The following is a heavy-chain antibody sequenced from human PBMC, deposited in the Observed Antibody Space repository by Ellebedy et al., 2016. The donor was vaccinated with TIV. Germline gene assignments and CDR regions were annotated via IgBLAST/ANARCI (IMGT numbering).Heavy chain of an antibody. CDR1: GFSFSSFG. CDR3: ARHCSGGSCSHHAFDI. CDR2: IWYDGSKE. D-gene: IGHD2-15*01. J-gene: IGHJ3*02. V-gene: IGHV3-33*01. Sequence: GESLKISCAASGFSFSSFGMHWVRQAPGKGLEWVAVIWYDGSKEYHAESVKCRFTISRDNSKNTLYLQMNNLRAEDTAVYYCARHCSGGSCSHHAFDIWGQGTMVTVSS.